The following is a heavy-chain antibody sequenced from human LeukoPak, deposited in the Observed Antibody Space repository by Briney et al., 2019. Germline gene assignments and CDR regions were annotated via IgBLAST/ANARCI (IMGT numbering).Heavy chain of an antibody. D-gene: IGHD3-22*01. V-gene: IGHV3-23*01. CDR2: SSVSGGST. CDR3: AKDIYYYSSGYTEFDY. CDR1: GFAFSNYA. Sequence: QPGGSLRLSCAASGFAFSNYAMTWVRQAPGKGLEWVSVSSVSGGSTFYADSVKGRFTISRDNSKNTLYLQMNSLRAEDTAVYYCAKDIYYYSSGYTEFDYWGQGTLVTVSS. J-gene: IGHJ4*02.